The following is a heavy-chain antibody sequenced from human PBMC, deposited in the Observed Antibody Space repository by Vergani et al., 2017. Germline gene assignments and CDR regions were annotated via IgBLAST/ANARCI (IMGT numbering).Heavy chain of an antibody. CDR1: GYTFTSYD. CDR2: MNPNSGNT. J-gene: IGHJ3*02. D-gene: IGHD2-2*02. CDR3: ARGPGIVVVPAAIRGNAFDI. Sequence: QVQLVQSGAEVKKPGASVKVSCKASGYTFTSYDINWVRQATGQGLEWMGWMNPNSGNTGYAQKFQGRVTMTRNTSISTAYMELSSLRSEDTAVYYCARGPGIVVVPAAIRGNAFDIGGQGTMVTVSS. V-gene: IGHV1-8*01.